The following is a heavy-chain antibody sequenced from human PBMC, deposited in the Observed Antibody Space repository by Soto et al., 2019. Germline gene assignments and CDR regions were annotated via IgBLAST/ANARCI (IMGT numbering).Heavy chain of an antibody. J-gene: IGHJ3*02. CDR1: GFTFSDYY. CDR3: ARGGAGRRSGRMGAFDI. CDR2: ISTSGNTI. D-gene: IGHD6-19*01. V-gene: IGHV3-11*01. Sequence: GGSLRLSCAASGFTFSDYYMSWNRQAPGKGLEWISYISTSGNTIYYADSVKGRFTISRDNAKNSLYLQMNSLRAEDTAVYYCARGGAGRRSGRMGAFDIWGQGTMVTVSS.